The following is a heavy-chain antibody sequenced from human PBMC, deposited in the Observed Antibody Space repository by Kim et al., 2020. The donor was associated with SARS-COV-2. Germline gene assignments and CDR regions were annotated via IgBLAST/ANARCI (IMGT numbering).Heavy chain of an antibody. CDR2: MNPNSGNT. CDR1: GYTFTSYD. V-gene: IGHV1-8*01. Sequence: ASVKVSCKASGYTFTSYDINWVRQATGQGLEWMGWMNPNSGNTGYAQKFQGRVTMTRNTSISTAYMELSSLRSEDTAVYYCHLIVVDHDAFDIWSQGTMVTVSS. J-gene: IGHJ3*02. D-gene: IGHD3-22*01. CDR3: HLIVVDHDAFDI.